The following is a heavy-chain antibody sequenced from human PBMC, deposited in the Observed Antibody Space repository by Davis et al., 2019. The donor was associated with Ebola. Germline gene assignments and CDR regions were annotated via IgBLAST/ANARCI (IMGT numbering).Heavy chain of an antibody. D-gene: IGHD3-22*01. V-gene: IGHV1-2*02. CDR2: IIPNSGET. Sequence: ASVKVSCKASGGTFDSSALNWVRQAPGQGLEWLGWIIPNSGETNYAQDLQGRVTMTRDTSISTVYMELSTLTSDDTAVYYCARDPAKLGSGYLEYYFDYWGQGTPVTVSS. CDR3: ARDPAKLGSGYLEYYFDY. CDR1: GGTFDSSA. J-gene: IGHJ4*02.